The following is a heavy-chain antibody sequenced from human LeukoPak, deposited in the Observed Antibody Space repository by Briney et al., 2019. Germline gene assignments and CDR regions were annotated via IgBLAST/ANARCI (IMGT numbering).Heavy chain of an antibody. J-gene: IGHJ4*02. CDR3: AKDLCSSRTCSFDY. Sequence: GGSLRLSCGASGLSVSKYAMHWVRQAPGKGLEWVAVIWYDSSKEYYLDSVKGRFTISRDNSKNTPYLQMTSLRAEDTAVYYCAKDLCSSRTCSFDYWGQGTLGTVSS. CDR1: GLSVSKYA. V-gene: IGHV3-33*06. CDR2: IWYDSSKE. D-gene: IGHD2-2*01.